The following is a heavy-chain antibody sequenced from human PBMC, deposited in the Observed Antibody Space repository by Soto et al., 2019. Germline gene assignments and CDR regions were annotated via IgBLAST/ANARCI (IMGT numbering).Heavy chain of an antibody. CDR2: IWYDGSNK. D-gene: IGHD3-9*01. CDR1: GVTFSSYG. V-gene: IGHV3-33*01. Sequence: PGGSLRLSCAASGVTFSSYGMHWVRQAPGKGLEWVAVIWYDGSNKYYADSVKGRFTISRDNSKNTLYLQMNSLRAEDTAVYYCARDALYDILTGDYYYYYGMDVWGQGTTVTVSS. J-gene: IGHJ6*02. CDR3: ARDALYDILTGDYYYYYGMDV.